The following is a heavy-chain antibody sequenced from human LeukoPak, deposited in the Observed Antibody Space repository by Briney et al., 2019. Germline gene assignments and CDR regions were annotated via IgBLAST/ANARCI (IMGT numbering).Heavy chain of an antibody. CDR2: IIPIFGTA. D-gene: IGHD3-10*01. CDR1: GGTFSSYA. J-gene: IGHJ4*02. CDR3: ARGAGEDLAPFDY. V-gene: IGHV1-69*05. Sequence: SVKVSCKASGGTFSSYAISWVRQAPGQGLEWMGGIIPIFGTANYAQKFQGRVTITTDESTSTAYMELSSLRSEDPAVYYCARGAGEDLAPFDYWGQGTLVTVSS.